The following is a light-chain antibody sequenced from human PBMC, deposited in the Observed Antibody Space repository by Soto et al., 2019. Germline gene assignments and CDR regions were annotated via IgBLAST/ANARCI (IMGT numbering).Light chain of an antibody. CDR2: GAS. V-gene: IGKV3-20*01. CDR3: QQYGSSPPT. J-gene: IGKJ1*01. CDR1: QSVSSSY. Sequence: STSTPSLSPGQRAPLSWRASQSVSSSYLAWYQQKPGQAPRLLIYGASSRATGIPDRFSGSGSGTDFTLTISRLEPEDFAVYYCQQYGSSPPTFGQGTKVDIK.